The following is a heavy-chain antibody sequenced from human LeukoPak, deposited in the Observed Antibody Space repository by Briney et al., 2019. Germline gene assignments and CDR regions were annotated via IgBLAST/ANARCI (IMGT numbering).Heavy chain of an antibody. Sequence: SETLSLTCTVSGGSISSGGYYWSWIRQHPGKGLEWIGYIYYSGSTYYSPSLKSRVTISVETSKNQFSLKLSSVTAADTAVYYCARDPGYYDSSGYYYLSAFDIWGQGTMVTVSS. J-gene: IGHJ3*02. CDR3: ARDPGYYDSSGYYYLSAFDI. CDR1: GGSISSGGYY. D-gene: IGHD3-22*01. CDR2: IYYSGST. V-gene: IGHV4-31*03.